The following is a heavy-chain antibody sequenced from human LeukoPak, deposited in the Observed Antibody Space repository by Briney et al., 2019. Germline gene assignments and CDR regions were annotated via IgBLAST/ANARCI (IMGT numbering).Heavy chain of an antibody. D-gene: IGHD3-22*01. Sequence: KPSQTLSLTCAVSGGSISSGGYSWSWIRQPPGQGLEWIGYIYHSGSTYYNPSLKSRVTISVDRSKNQFSLKLSSVTAADTAVYYCAREVRDSSGLYYFDYWGQGTLVTVSS. CDR3: AREVRDSSGLYYFDY. CDR2: IYHSGST. J-gene: IGHJ4*02. CDR1: GGSISSGGYS. V-gene: IGHV4-30-2*01.